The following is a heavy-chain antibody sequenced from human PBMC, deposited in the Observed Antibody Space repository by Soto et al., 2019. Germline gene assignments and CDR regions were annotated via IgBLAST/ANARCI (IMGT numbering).Heavy chain of an antibody. D-gene: IGHD5-12*01. CDR2: IFSRGST. V-gene: IGHV4-4*07. J-gene: IGHJ4*02. Sequence: PSETLSLTCTFYVGSINCFYWGWVRQPAGKGLEFSPRIFSRGSTSFNPSLESRVAMSVDTSKNHFSLNLSSVTAADMAVYYCAREGSYSAYNFAHGIQLWSFDFWGQGAMVTVSS. CDR1: VGSINCFY. CDR3: AREGSYSAYNFAHGIQLWSFDF.